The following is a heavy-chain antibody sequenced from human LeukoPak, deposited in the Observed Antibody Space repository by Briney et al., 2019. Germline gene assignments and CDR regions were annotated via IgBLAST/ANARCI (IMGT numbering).Heavy chain of an antibody. CDR2: ISWNSGSI. CDR3: AKFAAPQLWGEDAFDI. D-gene: IGHD5-18*01. V-gene: IGHV3-9*01. J-gene: IGHJ3*02. CDR1: GFTFDDYA. Sequence: PGGSLRLSCAASGFTFDDYAMHWVRQAPGKGLEWVSGISWNSGSIGYADSVKGRFTISRDNTKNSLYLQMNSLRAEDTALYYCAKFAAPQLWGEDAFDIWGQGTMVTVSS.